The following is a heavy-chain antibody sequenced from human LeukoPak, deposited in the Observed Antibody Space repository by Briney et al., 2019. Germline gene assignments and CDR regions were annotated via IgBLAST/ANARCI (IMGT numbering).Heavy chain of an antibody. CDR1: GFTFSSYS. CDR2: ISSSSSYI. V-gene: IGHV3-21*01. D-gene: IGHD7-27*01. J-gene: IGHJ4*02. CDR3: AREGGTGDFDY. Sequence: GGSLRLSCAASGFTFSSYSMNWVRQAPGKGLEWVSSISSSSSYIYYADSVKGRFTISRDNAKNSLYLQTNSLRAEDTAVYYCAREGGTGDFDYWGQGTLVTVSS.